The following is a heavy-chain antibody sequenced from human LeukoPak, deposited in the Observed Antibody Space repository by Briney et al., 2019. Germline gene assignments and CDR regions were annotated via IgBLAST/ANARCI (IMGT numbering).Heavy chain of an antibody. CDR1: GFTFSSYG. CDR3: ATDGGDMVATRGGY. J-gene: IGHJ4*02. CDR2: IWYDGSNK. Sequence: PGGSLRLSCAASGFTFSSYGMHWVRQAPGKGLEWVAFIWYDGSNKYYADSVKDRFTISRDNSKNTLYLQMNSLRAEDTAVYYCATDGGDMVATRGGYWGQGTLVTVSS. D-gene: IGHD5-12*01. V-gene: IGHV3-30*02.